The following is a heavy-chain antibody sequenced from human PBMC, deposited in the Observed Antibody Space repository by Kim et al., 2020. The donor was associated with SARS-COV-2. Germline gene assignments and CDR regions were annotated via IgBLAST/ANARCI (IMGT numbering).Heavy chain of an antibody. V-gene: IGHV4-34*01. Sequence: SETLSLTCAVYGGSFSGYYWSWIRQPPGKGLEWIGEINHSGSTNYNPSLKSRVTISVDTSKNQFSLKLSSVTAADTAVYYCASVRLLLPLYYYYGMDVWG. J-gene: IGHJ6*01. D-gene: IGHD3-22*01. CDR3: ASVRLLLPLYYYYGMDV. CDR1: GGSFSGYY. CDR2: INHSGST.